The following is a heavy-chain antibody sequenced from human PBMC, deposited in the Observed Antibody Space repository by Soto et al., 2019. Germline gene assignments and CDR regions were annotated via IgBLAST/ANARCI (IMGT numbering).Heavy chain of an antibody. Sequence: QVQLVQSGAEEKKPGASVKVSCKASGYTFTSYAMHWVRQAPGQRLEWMGWINAGNGNTKYSQKFQGRVTITRDTSASTAYRELSSLRSEDTAVYYCARGPLTAVDWFDPWGQGTLVTVSS. CDR2: INAGNGNT. J-gene: IGHJ5*02. CDR1: GYTFTSYA. V-gene: IGHV1-3*05. D-gene: IGHD6-19*01. CDR3: ARGPLTAVDWFDP.